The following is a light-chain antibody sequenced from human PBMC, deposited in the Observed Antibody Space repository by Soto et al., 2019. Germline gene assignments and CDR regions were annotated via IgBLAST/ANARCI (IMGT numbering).Light chain of an antibody. CDR3: QQYGSSPLT. V-gene: IGKV3-20*01. Sequence: EIVLTQSPGTLYLSPGERATLSCRASQSVSSSFLAWYQQKPGQAHRHLIYGASSRATGIPDRFSGSGSGTDFTLTISRLEPEDVAVYYCQQYGSSPLTFGGGTKVEIK. CDR2: GAS. J-gene: IGKJ4*01. CDR1: QSVSSSF.